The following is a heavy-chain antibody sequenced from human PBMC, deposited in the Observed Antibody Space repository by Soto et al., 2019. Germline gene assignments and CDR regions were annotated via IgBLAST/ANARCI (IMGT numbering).Heavy chain of an antibody. CDR3: AKDDYYDSSYAFDI. CDR2: ISGSGDST. J-gene: IGHJ3*02. V-gene: IGHV3-23*01. Sequence: GGSLRLSCAASGLTFSSYAMTWVRQAPGKGLEWVSGISGSGDSTYYADSVKGRFTISRDNSKNTLYLQMNSLRAEDTAVYYCAKDDYYDSSYAFDIWGQGTMVTVSS. D-gene: IGHD3-22*01. CDR1: GLTFSSYA.